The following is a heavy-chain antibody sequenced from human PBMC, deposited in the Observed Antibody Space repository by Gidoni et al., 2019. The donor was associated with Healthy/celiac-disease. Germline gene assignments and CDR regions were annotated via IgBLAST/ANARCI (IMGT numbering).Heavy chain of an antibody. CDR1: GGSISSSSYY. J-gene: IGHJ6*02. CDR3: ARVTTVTNYYYYGMDV. V-gene: IGHV4-39*07. D-gene: IGHD4-17*01. CDR2: IYYSGST. Sequence: QLQLQESGPGLVKPSETLSLTCTVSGGSISSSSYYWGWIRQPPGKGLEWIGRIYYSGSTYYNPSLKSRVTISVDTSKNQFSLKLSSVTAADTAVYYCARVTTVTNYYYYGMDVWGQGTTVTVSS.